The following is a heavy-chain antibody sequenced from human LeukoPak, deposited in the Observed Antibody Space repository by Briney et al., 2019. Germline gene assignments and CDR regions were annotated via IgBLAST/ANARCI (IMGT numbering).Heavy chain of an antibody. CDR1: GGSISSYY. V-gene: IGHV4-59*01. CDR2: IYYSGST. D-gene: IGHD1-14*01. Sequence: PSETLSLTCTVSGGSISSYYWSWIRQPPGKGLEWIGYIYYSGSTNYNPSLKSRVTISVDTSKNQFPLKLNSVTAADTAVYYCARGGWEPFDYWGQGTLVTVSS. CDR3: ARGGWEPFDY. J-gene: IGHJ4*02.